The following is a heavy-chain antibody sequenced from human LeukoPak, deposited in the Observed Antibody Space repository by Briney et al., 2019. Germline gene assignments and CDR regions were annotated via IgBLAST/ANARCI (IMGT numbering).Heavy chain of an antibody. CDR3: ARIGAHDAFDI. CDR1: GCSISSYY. V-gene: IGHV4-59*01. CDR2: IYYSGST. J-gene: IGHJ3*02. Sequence: PSETLSLTCTVSGCSISSYYWSWIRQPPGKGLEWIGYIYYSGSTNYNPSLKSRVTISVDTSKNQFSLKQSSVTAADTAVYYCARIGAHDAFDIWGQGTMVTVSS. D-gene: IGHD4-17*01.